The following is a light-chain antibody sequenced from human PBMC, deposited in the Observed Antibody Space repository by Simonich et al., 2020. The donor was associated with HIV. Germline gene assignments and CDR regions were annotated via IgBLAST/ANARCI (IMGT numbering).Light chain of an antibody. CDR3: QQYYSTPRT. V-gene: IGKV4-1*01. CDR2: WAS. Sequence: DIVMTQSPDSLAVSLGERATRNLKSSRSVFYSSNNNNYLAWYQQKPGQPPKLLIYWASTRESGVPDRFSGSGSGTDFTLTISSLQAEDVAVYYCQQYYSTPRTFGQGTKVEIK. CDR1: RSVFYSSNNNNY. J-gene: IGKJ1*01.